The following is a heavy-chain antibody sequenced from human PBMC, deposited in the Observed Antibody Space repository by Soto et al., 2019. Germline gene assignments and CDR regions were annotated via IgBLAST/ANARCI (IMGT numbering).Heavy chain of an antibody. CDR2: IYHSGST. D-gene: IGHD3-3*01. V-gene: IGHV4-4*02. CDR3: ARGINLDRYYDFGSCYAD. J-gene: IGHJ4*02. CDR1: SGSISSSNW. Sequence: QVQLQESGPGLVKPSGTLSLTCAVSSGSISSSNWWSWVRQPPGKGLVGIGGIYHSGSTTYNPSLNSRVTISVDKSKNQFSLKLSSVTASDTAVYYCARGINLDRYYDFGSCYADWGQGTLGTVSS.